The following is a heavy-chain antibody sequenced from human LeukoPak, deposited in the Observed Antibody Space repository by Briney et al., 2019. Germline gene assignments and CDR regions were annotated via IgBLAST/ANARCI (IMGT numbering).Heavy chain of an antibody. CDR3: ARVGPWVNPDYYYYYMDV. V-gene: IGHV4-34*01. CDR1: GGSFSGYY. Sequence: PSETLSLTCAVYGGSFSGYYWSWIRQPPGKGLEWIGEINHSGSTNYNPSLKSRVTISVHTSKNQFSLKLSSVTAADTAVYYCARVGPWVNPDYYYYYMDVWGKGTTVTVSS. CDR2: INHSGST. D-gene: IGHD1-14*01. J-gene: IGHJ6*03.